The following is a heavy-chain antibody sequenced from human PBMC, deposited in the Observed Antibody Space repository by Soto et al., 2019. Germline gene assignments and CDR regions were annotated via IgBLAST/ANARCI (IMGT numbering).Heavy chain of an antibody. CDR1: GDSVSSNSAA. J-gene: IGHJ1*01. Sequence: SQTLSLTCAISGDSVSSNSAAWNWIRQSPSRGLEWLGRTYYRSKWYNDYAVSVKSRITINPDTSKNQFSLQLNSVTPEDTAVYYCARVGYSSSSDGLKYIQHWGQGTLVTVSS. CDR2: TYYRSKWYN. CDR3: ARVGYSSSSDGLKYIQH. V-gene: IGHV6-1*01. D-gene: IGHD6-6*01.